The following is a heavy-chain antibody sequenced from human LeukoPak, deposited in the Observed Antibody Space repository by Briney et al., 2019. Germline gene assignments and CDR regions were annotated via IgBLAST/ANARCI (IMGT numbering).Heavy chain of an antibody. Sequence: SETLSLTCAVSGYSISSGYYWGWIRPPPGKGLEWIGSIYHSGSTYYNPSLKSRVTISVDTSKNHFSLKLSSVTAADTAVYYCARLPFPNWDTDYDYWGQGTLVTVSS. CDR2: IYHSGST. D-gene: IGHD1-1*01. J-gene: IGHJ4*02. CDR1: GYSISSGYY. V-gene: IGHV4-38-2*01. CDR3: ARLPFPNWDTDYDY.